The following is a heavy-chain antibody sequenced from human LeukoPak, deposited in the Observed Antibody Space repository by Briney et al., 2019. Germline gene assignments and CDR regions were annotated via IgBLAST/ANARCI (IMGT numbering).Heavy chain of an antibody. Sequence: SVKVSCKASGGTFSSYAISWVRQAPGQGLEWMGGIIPIFGTANYAQKFQGRVTITTDESTSTAYMELSSLRSEDTAVYYCAREAAGQANRDHLDSWGQGTLVSVSS. J-gene: IGHJ4*02. D-gene: IGHD1-14*01. CDR2: IIPIFGTA. CDR1: GGTFSSYA. CDR3: AREAAGQANRDHLDS. V-gene: IGHV1-69*05.